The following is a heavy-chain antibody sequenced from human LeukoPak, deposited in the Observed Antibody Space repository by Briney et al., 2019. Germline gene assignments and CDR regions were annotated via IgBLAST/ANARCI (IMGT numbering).Heavy chain of an antibody. CDR3: ARTYYYESSGWKPDY. V-gene: IGHV3-49*03. CDR1: GFTLGDYA. D-gene: IGHD3-22*01. J-gene: IGHJ4*02. CDR2: IRTKAHGGTT. Sequence: GGSLRLSCTASGFTLGDYAVTWFRQAPGKGLEWTAFIRTKAHGGTTEYAASVKGRFTISRDDSETIAYLQMNSLKTEDTAMYYCARTYYYESSGWKPDYWGQGTLVTVSS.